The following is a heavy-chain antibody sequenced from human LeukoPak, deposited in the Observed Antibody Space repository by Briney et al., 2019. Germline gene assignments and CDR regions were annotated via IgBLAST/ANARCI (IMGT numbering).Heavy chain of an antibody. CDR2: ISGSGVST. CDR1: GSTFSSYA. D-gene: IGHD4-23*01. Sequence: PGGSLRLSCAASGSTFSSYAMSWVRQAPGKGLEWVSVISGSGVSTYYADSVKGRFTISRDNSKNTLFLQMNGLRAEDTAVYYCAREVYGGIDYWGQGTLVTVSS. CDR3: AREVYGGIDY. V-gene: IGHV3-23*01. J-gene: IGHJ4*02.